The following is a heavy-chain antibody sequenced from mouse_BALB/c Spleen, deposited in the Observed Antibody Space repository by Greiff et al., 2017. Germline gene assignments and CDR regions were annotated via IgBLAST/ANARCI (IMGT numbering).Heavy chain of an antibody. CDR2: IYPGGGYT. D-gene: IGHD2-1*01. Sequence: QVQLQQSGAELVRPGTSVKISCKASGYTFTNYWLGWVKQRPGHGLEWIGDIYPGGGYTNYNEKFKGKATLTADTSSSTAYMQLSSLTSEDSAVYFCAREGNYGNRMDYWGQGTSVTVSS. V-gene: IGHV1-63*02. J-gene: IGHJ4*01. CDR3: AREGNYGNRMDY. CDR1: GYTFTNYW.